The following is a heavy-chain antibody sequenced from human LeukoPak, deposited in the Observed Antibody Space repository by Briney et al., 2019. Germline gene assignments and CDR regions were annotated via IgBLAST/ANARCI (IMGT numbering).Heavy chain of an antibody. CDR2: INPSGGST. CDR1: GYTFTSYY. J-gene: IGHJ6*02. CDR3: ARDLILGSYTTKYGMDV. Sequence: GASVKVSCKASGYTFTSYYMHWVRQAPGQGLEWTGIINPSGGSTSYAQKFQGRVTMTRDTSTSTVYMELSSLRSEDTAVYYCARDLILGSYTTKYGMDVWGQGTTVTVSS. V-gene: IGHV1-46*01. D-gene: IGHD1-26*01.